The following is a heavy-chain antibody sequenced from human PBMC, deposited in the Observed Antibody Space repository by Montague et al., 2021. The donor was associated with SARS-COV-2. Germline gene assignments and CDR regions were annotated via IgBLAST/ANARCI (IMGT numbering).Heavy chain of an antibody. Sequence: SETLSLTCAVYGGSFSGYYWSWIRQPPGKGLEWIGEIYHSGSTNYNPSLKSRVTISLDTSKNQFSLKLSSVTAADTAVYYCTREGYQVLCSDYCYYGMDVWGQGTTVTVSS. CDR2: IYHSGST. V-gene: IGHV4-34*01. D-gene: IGHD2-2*01. CDR1: GGSFSGYY. CDR3: TREGYQVLCSDYCYYGMDV. J-gene: IGHJ6*02.